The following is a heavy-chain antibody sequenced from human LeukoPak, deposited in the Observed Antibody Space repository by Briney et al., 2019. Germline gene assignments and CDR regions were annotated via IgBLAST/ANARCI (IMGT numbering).Heavy chain of an antibody. CDR3: SRDFQGY. V-gene: IGHV3-7*01. CDR1: GFTFRNYW. J-gene: IGHJ4*02. CDR2: TKEDGSEK. Sequence: GGSLRLSCAVSGFTFRNYWMAWVRQAPGKGLEWVARTKEDGSEKYYVDSVKGRFTISRDNAKNSLHLEMNSLRAEDTAVYYCSRDFQGYWGQGTLVTVSS.